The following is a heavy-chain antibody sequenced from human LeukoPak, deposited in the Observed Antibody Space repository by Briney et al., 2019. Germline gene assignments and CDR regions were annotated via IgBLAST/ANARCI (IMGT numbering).Heavy chain of an antibody. J-gene: IGHJ4*02. CDR1: GYTFTSYY. Sequence: ASVKVSCKASGYTFTSYYMHWVRQAPGQGLEWMGIINPSGGSTSYAQKFQGRVTMTRDTSTSTAYMELSSLRSEDTAVYYCARQALGRSSSWQYYFDYWGQGTLVTVSS. CDR3: ARQALGRSSSWQYYFDY. CDR2: INPSGGST. V-gene: IGHV1-46*01. D-gene: IGHD6-13*01.